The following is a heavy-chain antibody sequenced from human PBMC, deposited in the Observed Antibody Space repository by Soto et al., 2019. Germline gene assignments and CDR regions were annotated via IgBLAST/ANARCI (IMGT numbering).Heavy chain of an antibody. Sequence: EVQLVESGGGLVQPGGSLRLSCAASGFTVSSSYMGWVRQAPGKGLQWLSALYTDGNTYYADSVKGRFSIYRDNSKDTPYLQINSLRADDTAIYYCARQVGYYWYFDLWGRGTLVTVSS. CDR1: GFTVSSSY. CDR2: LYTDGNT. J-gene: IGHJ2*01. CDR3: ARQVGYYWYFDL. V-gene: IGHV3-66*04. D-gene: IGHD2-8*02.